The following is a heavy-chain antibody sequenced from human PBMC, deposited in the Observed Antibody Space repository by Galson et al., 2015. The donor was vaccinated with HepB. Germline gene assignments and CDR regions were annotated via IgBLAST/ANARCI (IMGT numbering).Heavy chain of an antibody. V-gene: IGHV3-30-3*01. CDR1: GFTFSSYT. J-gene: IGHJ4*02. D-gene: IGHD1-26*01. CDR2: ISSAGDKQ. Sequence: SLRLSCAASGFTFSSYTMQWVRQAPGKGLEWVAAISSAGDKQFHADSVKGRFTFSRDNSENMLYLQMNSLRLEDTAVYYCARDAMGRGSGSYSAFDYWGQGTLVIVSS. CDR3: ARDAMGRGSGSYSAFDY.